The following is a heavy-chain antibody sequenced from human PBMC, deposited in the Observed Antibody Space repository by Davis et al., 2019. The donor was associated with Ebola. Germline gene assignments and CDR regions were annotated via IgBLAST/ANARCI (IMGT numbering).Heavy chain of an antibody. V-gene: IGHV6-1*01. CDR1: GDSVSRKSGA. J-gene: IGHJ4*02. CDR3: AREGVVAVTTPFTY. Sequence: SQTLSLTCAMAGDSVSRKSGAWSWIRQSPSRGLEWLGRTYYRSKWYDDFAVPVKGRININPVTSKNQFSLHLNSVTPEDTAVYYCAREGVVAVTTPFTYWAQGSLVTVSS. CDR2: TYYRSKWYD. D-gene: IGHD1-26*01.